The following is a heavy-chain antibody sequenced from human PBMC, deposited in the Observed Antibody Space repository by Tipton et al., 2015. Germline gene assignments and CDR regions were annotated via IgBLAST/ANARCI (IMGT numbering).Heavy chain of an antibody. CDR2: IQTSGNT. J-gene: IGHJ3*02. Sequence: LRLSCTVSDDSISNYFWSWIRQPAGKGLEWIGRIQTSGNTNYNPSLKSRVTMSVDTSKNQFFLKLSSVTAGDTAMYYCARLPLVGGSCDDAFDKWGQGTMVTVSS. CDR3: ARLPLVGGSCDDAFDK. V-gene: IGHV4-4*07. CDR1: DDSISNYF. D-gene: IGHD2-15*01.